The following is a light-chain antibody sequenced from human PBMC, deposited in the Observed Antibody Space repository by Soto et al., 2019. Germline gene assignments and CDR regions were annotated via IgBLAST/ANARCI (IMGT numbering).Light chain of an antibody. CDR3: QQTYSSPLT. V-gene: IGKV1-39*01. CDR1: QSISSY. CDR2: RAS. J-gene: IGKJ4*01. Sequence: DIQMTQSPSSLSASVGDRVTITCRASQSISSYLCWYQQKPGKAPNLLIYRASSLQSGVPSRFSGSGSVADFTLTITSLQPEDFATYYCQQTYSSPLTFGGGTKVEIK.